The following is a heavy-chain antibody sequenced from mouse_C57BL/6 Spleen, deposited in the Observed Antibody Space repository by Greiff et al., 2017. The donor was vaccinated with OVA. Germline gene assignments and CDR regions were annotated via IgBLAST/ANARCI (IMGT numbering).Heavy chain of an antibody. D-gene: IGHD1-1*02. CDR3: ARGWGTGPYYYAMDY. CDR1: GYSITSGYY. CDR2: ISYDGSN. J-gene: IGHJ4*01. V-gene: IGHV3-6*01. Sequence: EVKLQESGPGLVKPSQSLSLTFSVTGYSITSGYYWNWIRQFPGNKLEWMGYISYDGSNNYNPSLKNRISSTRETSKNQFFLKLNAVTTEDTATYYCARGWGTGPYYYAMDYWGQGTSVTVSS.